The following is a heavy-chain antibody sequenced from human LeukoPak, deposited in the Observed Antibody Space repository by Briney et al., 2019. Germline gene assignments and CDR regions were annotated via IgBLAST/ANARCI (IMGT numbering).Heavy chain of an antibody. D-gene: IGHD3-22*01. J-gene: IGHJ4*02. CDR2: INHSGST. CDR1: GGSFSGYY. Sequence: SETLSLTCAVYGGSFSGYYWSWIRQPPGKGLEWIGEINHSGSTNYNPSLKSRVTISVDTSKNQFSLKLSSATAADTAVYYCARVPNYDSSGYRDYWGQGTLVTVSA. CDR3: ARVPNYDSSGYRDY. V-gene: IGHV4-34*01.